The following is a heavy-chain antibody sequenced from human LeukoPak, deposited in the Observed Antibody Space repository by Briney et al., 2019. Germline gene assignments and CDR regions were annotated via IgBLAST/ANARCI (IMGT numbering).Heavy chain of an antibody. CDR2: MNPNSGNT. Sequence: ASVKVSCKASGYTFTSYDINWVRQATGQGLEWMGWMNPNSGNTGYAQKFQGRVTMTRNTSISTAYMELSSLRAEDTALYYCARGLVAGTPPDLDYWGQGTLVTVSS. CDR3: ARGLVAGTPPDLDY. CDR1: GYTFTSYD. J-gene: IGHJ4*02. D-gene: IGHD6-19*01. V-gene: IGHV1-8*01.